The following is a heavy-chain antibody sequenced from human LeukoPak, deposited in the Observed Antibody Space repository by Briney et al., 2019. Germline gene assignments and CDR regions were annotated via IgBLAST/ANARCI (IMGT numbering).Heavy chain of an antibody. J-gene: IGHJ4*02. V-gene: IGHV1-18*01. CDR2: ISAYNGNT. Sequence: ASVTVSCKASGYTFTSYGISWVRQAPGQGLEWMGWISAYNGNTNYAQKLQGRVTMTTDTSTSTAYMELRSLRSDDTAVYYCARDPEPQQWLAYYFDYWGQGTLVTVSS. CDR3: ARDPEPQQWLAYYFDY. D-gene: IGHD6-19*01. CDR1: GYTFTSYG.